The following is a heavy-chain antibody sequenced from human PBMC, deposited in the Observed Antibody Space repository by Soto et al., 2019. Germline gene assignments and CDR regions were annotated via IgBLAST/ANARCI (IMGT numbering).Heavy chain of an antibody. V-gene: IGHV4-59*08. J-gene: IGHJ3*02. CDR1: GGYISSYY. CDR3: ARTTMPTSDAFDI. Sequence: QVQLQESGPGLVKPSETLSLTCTVSGGYISSYYWSWNRQPPGKGLEWIGYIYYSGSTNYNPSLKSRVTISVDTSKNQFSLKLSSVTAADTAVYYCARTTMPTSDAFDIWGQGTMVTVSS. CDR2: IYYSGST. D-gene: IGHD2-2*01.